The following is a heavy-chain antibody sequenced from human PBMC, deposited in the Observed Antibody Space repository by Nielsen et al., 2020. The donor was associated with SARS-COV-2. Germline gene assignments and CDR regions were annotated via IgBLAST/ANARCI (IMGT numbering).Heavy chain of an antibody. J-gene: IGHJ4*02. CDR3: ARDYSYGLDY. Sequence: GGSLRLSCAASGFTFSSYEMNWVRQAPGKGLEWVSYISSSGSTIYYADSVKGRFTIPRDNAKNSLYLQMNSLRAEDTAVYYCARDYSYGLDYWGQGTLVTVSS. V-gene: IGHV3-48*03. CDR2: ISSSGSTI. CDR1: GFTFSSYE. D-gene: IGHD5-18*01.